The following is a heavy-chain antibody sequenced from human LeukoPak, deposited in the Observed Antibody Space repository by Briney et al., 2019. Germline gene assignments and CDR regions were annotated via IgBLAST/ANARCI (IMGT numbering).Heavy chain of an antibody. J-gene: IGHJ3*02. CDR1: GYTFTSYG. V-gene: IGHV1-69*06. D-gene: IGHD1-14*01. CDR2: IIPIFGTA. CDR3: ARVLLHGTGYHDAFDI. Sequence: ASVKVSCKASGYTFTSYGISWVRQAPGQGLEWMGGIIPIFGTANYAQKFQGRVTITADKSTSTAYMELSSLRSEDTAVYYCARVLLHGTGYHDAFDIWGQGTMVTVSS.